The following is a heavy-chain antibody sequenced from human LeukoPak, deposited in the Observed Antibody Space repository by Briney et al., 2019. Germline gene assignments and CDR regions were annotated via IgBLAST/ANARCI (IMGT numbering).Heavy chain of an antibody. V-gene: IGHV3-48*03. CDR3: ARLPPYYYDSSGYYYHHENDY. CDR1: GFTFSSYE. J-gene: IGHJ4*02. Sequence: GGSLRLSCAASGFTFSSYEMNWVRQAPGKGLEWVSYISSSGSTIYYADAVKGRFTISRDNAKNSLYLQMNSLRAEDTAVYYCARLPPYYYDSSGYYYHHENDYWGQGTLVTVSS. CDR2: ISSSGSTI. D-gene: IGHD3-22*01.